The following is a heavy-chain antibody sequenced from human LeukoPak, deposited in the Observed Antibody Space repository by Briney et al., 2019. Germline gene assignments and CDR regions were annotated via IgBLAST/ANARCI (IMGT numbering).Heavy chain of an antibody. J-gene: IGHJ3*02. V-gene: IGHV3-30*04. Sequence: GGSLRLSCAASGFTFSSYAMHWVRQAPGKGLEWVAVISYDGSNKYYADSVKGRFTISRDNSKNTLYLQMNSLRVDDTAMYYCASTGGYKNAFDIWGQGTMVTVSS. CDR1: GFTFSSYA. CDR2: ISYDGSNK. CDR3: ASTGGYKNAFDI. D-gene: IGHD5-24*01.